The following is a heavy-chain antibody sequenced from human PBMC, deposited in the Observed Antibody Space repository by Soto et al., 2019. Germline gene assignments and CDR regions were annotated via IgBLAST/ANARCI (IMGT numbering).Heavy chain of an antibody. Sequence: SGPTLVNPTETLTLTCSVSGFSLSSGTAGVSWIRQPPGKALEWLAHIFSNDDTSNSASLQGRLTISKDTSKSQVVLTMTNMDPGDTATYYCARMPWKAVGSGWFYLDYWGPGTQVTVSS. J-gene: IGHJ4*02. CDR3: ARMPWKAVGSGWFYLDY. CDR2: IFSNDDT. CDR1: GFSLSSGTAG. V-gene: IGHV2-26*01. D-gene: IGHD6-19*01.